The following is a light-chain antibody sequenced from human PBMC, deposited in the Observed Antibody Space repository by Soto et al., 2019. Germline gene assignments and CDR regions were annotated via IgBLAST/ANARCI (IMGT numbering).Light chain of an antibody. CDR1: HSVSSN. V-gene: IGKV3-15*01. Sequence: EIVMTQSPATLSVSPGERDTLSCRASHSVSSNLAWYQQKPGQAPRLLIYGASTRATGIPARFSGSGSGTEFTLTISSLQSEDFAVYYCQQYNNWLTFGGGTKVEIK. J-gene: IGKJ4*01. CDR2: GAS. CDR3: QQYNNWLT.